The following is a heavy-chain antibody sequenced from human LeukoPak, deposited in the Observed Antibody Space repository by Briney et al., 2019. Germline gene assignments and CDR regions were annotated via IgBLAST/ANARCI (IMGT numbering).Heavy chain of an antibody. CDR3: ARSHIMYYYYYGMDV. Sequence: SETLSLTCAVYGGSFSGYYWSWIRQPPGKGLEWIGEINHRGSTNYNPSLKSRVTISVDTSKNQFSLKLSSVTAADTAVYYCARSHIMYYYYYGMDVWGQGTTVTVSS. J-gene: IGHJ6*02. D-gene: IGHD1-14*01. CDR1: GGSFSGYY. V-gene: IGHV4-34*01. CDR2: INHRGST.